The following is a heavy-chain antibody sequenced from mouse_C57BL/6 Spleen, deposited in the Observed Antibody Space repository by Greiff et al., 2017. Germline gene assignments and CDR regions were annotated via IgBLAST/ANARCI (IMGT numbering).Heavy chain of an antibody. J-gene: IGHJ4*01. V-gene: IGHV1-69*01. CDR3: ARSYGNYEKNYAMDY. CDR1: GYTFTSYW. Sequence: QVQLQQPGAELVMPGASVKLSCKASGYTFTSYWMHWVKQRPGQGLEWIGEIDPSDGYTNYNQKFKGKSTLTVDKSSSTAYMQLSSLASEYSAVYYCARSYGNYEKNYAMDYGGQGTSVTVAS. D-gene: IGHD2-1*01. CDR2: IDPSDGYT.